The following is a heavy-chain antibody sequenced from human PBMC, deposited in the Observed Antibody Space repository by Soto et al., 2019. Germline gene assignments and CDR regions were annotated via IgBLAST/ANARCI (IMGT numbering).Heavy chain of an antibody. Sequence: EVQLVESGGGLVQPGGSLRLSCAVSGFTVSSNYMSWVRQAPGKGLEWVSVIYSGGSTYYADSVKGRFTISRDNSENTLYLQMNSLRAEDTAVYYCARGRLYDFWSGYHHGAFDIWGQGTMVTVSS. CDR1: GFTVSSNY. D-gene: IGHD3-3*01. CDR3: ARGRLYDFWSGYHHGAFDI. CDR2: IYSGGST. J-gene: IGHJ3*02. V-gene: IGHV3-66*01.